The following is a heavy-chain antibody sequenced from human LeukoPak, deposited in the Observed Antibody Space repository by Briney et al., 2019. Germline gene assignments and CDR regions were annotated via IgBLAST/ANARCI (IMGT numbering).Heavy chain of an antibody. Sequence: GGSLRLSCTASGFTFGDYAMSWVRQAPGKGLEWVGFIRSKAYGGTTEYAASVKGRFTISRDDSKSIAYLQMNSLKTEDTAVYYCTRDGSYGSGSYTIDYWGQGTLVTVSS. D-gene: IGHD3-10*01. J-gene: IGHJ4*02. V-gene: IGHV3-49*04. CDR2: IRSKAYGGTT. CDR1: GFTFGDYA. CDR3: TRDGSYGSGSYTIDY.